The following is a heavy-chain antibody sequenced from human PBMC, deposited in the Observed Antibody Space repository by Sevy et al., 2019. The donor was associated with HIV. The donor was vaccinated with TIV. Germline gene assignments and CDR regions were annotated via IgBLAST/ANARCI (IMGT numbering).Heavy chain of an antibody. J-gene: IGHJ6*02. CDR3: AKYNRAQVTMVRGVMVYYYYGMDV. D-gene: IGHD3-10*01. CDR1: GFSFDSYG. V-gene: IGHV3-23*01. Sequence: GGSLRLSCAVSGFSFDSYGMTWVRQAPGKGLEWVSAISGSGGSTYYADSVKGRFTISRDNSKNTLYLQMNSLRAEDTAVYYCAKYNRAQVTMVRGVMVYYYYGMDVWGQGTTVTVSS. CDR2: ISGSGGST.